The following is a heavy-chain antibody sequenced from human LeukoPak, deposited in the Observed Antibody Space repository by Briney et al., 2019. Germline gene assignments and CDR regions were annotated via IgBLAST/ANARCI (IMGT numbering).Heavy chain of an antibody. Sequence: SETLSLTCNVSGGSISSYYWSWIRQPPGKGLEWIGYIYYSGSTNYNPSLKSRVTISVDTSKNQFSLKLSSVTAADTAVYYCARDYNYDSSGYYPALGMDVWGQGTTVTVSS. J-gene: IGHJ6*02. CDR2: IYYSGST. V-gene: IGHV4-59*01. CDR1: GGSISSYY. D-gene: IGHD3-22*01. CDR3: ARDYNYDSSGYYPALGMDV.